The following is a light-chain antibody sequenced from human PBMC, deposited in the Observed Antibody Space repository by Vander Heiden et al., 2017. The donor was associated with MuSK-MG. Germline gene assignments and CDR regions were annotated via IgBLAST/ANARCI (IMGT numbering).Light chain of an antibody. J-gene: IGKJ5*01. CDR1: QSISSY. V-gene: IGKV1-39*01. CDR2: AAS. Sequence: DIQMTQPPSSLSASVGDRVTITCRASQSISSYLSWYQQKPGKAPKLLIYAASRSQSGVPSRFSGSGSGTDFTLTISRLQPEDFATYYWQQSYSTLGFGQGTRLEIK. CDR3: QQSYSTLG.